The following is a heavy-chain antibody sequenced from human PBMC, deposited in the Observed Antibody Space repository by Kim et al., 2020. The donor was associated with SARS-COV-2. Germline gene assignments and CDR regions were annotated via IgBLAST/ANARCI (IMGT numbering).Heavy chain of an antibody. J-gene: IGHJ4*02. D-gene: IGHD6-6*01. CDR2: INHDGREE. Sequence: GGSLRLSCAASVFTFSHFYMDWVRQTPGKGLEWVATINHDGREEYYADSVKGRFTISRDNAKNSLYLLMNSLRVEDTAVYYCSRDLSSIAPRPGDYWGQG. V-gene: IGHV3-7*01. CDR3: SRDLSSIAPRPGDY. CDR1: VFTFSHFY.